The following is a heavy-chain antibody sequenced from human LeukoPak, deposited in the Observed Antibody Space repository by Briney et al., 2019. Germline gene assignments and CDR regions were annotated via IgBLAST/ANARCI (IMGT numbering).Heavy chain of an antibody. D-gene: IGHD3-10*01. CDR2: ISWNSGSI. J-gene: IGHJ4*02. Sequence: GGSLRLSCAASGFTFDDYAMHWVRQAPGKGLEWVSGISWNSGSIGYADSVKGRFTISRDNAKNSLYLQMNSLRAEDTALYYCAKDPGGYYGSGSYYSYFDYWGQGTLVTVSS. V-gene: IGHV3-9*01. CDR3: AKDPGGYYGSGSYYSYFDY. CDR1: GFTFDDYA.